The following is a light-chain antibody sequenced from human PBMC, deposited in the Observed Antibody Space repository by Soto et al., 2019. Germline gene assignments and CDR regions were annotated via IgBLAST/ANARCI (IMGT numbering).Light chain of an antibody. J-gene: IGLJ2*01. Sequence: SYELTQPPSVSVAPGKTARITCEGNNIGSEGVHWYQQKPGQAPVLVISYDSARPSGIPERFSGSNSGNTATLIISTVEAGDEADYYCQVWDSRSDHVVFGGGTKVTVL. CDR2: YDS. CDR3: QVWDSRSDHVV. V-gene: IGLV3-21*04. CDR1: NIGSEG.